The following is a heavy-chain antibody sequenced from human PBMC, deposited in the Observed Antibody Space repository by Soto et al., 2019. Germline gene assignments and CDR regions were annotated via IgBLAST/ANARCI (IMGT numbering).Heavy chain of an antibody. CDR2: IYHSGST. CDR1: GGSISSGGYS. CDR3: ARGGGGGYDSDPHYFDY. J-gene: IGHJ4*02. Sequence: PSETLSLTCAVSGGSISSGGYSWSWIRQPPGKGLEWIGYIYHSGSTYYNPSLKSRVTISVDRSKNQFSLKLSSVTAADTAVYYCARGGGGGYDSDPHYFDYWGQGTLVTVSS. V-gene: IGHV4-30-2*01. D-gene: IGHD5-12*01.